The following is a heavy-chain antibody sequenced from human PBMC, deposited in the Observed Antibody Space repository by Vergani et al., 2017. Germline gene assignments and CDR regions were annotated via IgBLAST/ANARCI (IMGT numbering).Heavy chain of an antibody. D-gene: IGHD3-22*01. CDR2: ISSSSSYI. V-gene: IGHV3-21*01. CDR3: AKDQYPYDSHGAWDY. CDR1: GFTFSSYS. J-gene: IGHJ4*02. Sequence: EVQLVESGGGLVKPGGSLRLSCAASGFTFSSYSMNWVRQAPGKGLEWVSSISSSSSYIYYADSVKGRFTISRDNAKNSLYLQMNSLRAEDTAVYYCAKDQYPYDSHGAWDYWGQGTLVTVSS.